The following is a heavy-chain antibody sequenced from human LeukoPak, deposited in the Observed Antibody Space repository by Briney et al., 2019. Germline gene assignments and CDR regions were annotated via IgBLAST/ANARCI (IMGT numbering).Heavy chain of an antibody. V-gene: IGHV4-59*12. CDR2: IYNSEST. CDR1: GGSISTNY. D-gene: IGHD3-10*01. J-gene: IGHJ5*02. CDR3: ARGLITMVRGVIELSNMVNWFDP. Sequence: SETLSLTCTVSGGSISTNYWSWIRQPPGKGLEWIGYIYNSESTNYNPSLKSRVTMSVDTSKNQFSLKLSSVTAADTAVYYCARGLITMVRGVIELSNMVNWFDPWGQGTLVTVSS.